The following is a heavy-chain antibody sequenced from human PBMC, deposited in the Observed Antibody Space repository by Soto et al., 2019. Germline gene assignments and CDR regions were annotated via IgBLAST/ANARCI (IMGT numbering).Heavy chain of an antibody. Sequence: QVQLQESGPGLLKPSETLSLTCTVSRGTTIAYYWSWIRQPPGKELEWIGNIYSSGTTSYNPSLRGRVTLSKRASANHFSLELTSGTAAVMSVYFCAIPVPYSTAWHFGQWGQGTLVSVSS. V-gene: IGHV4-4*09. CDR1: RGTTIAYY. D-gene: IGHD6-19*01. J-gene: IGHJ4*02. CDR2: IYSSGTT. CDR3: AIPVPYSTAWHFGQ.